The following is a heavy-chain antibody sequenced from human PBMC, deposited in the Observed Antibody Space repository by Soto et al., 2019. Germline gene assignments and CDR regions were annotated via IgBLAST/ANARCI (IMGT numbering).Heavy chain of an antibody. V-gene: IGHV4-39*02. Sequence: PSETLSLTCTVSGRSVSSSTYYWGWIRQPPGRGLEWIGSIYYSGSTYYNPSLKSRVTISVDTSKNQFSLKLSSVTAADTAVYYCARDGSITMVRGVIRWFDPWGQGSLVTVSS. CDR3: ARDGSITMVRGVIRWFDP. J-gene: IGHJ5*02. CDR1: GRSVSSSTYY. D-gene: IGHD3-10*01. CDR2: IYYSGST.